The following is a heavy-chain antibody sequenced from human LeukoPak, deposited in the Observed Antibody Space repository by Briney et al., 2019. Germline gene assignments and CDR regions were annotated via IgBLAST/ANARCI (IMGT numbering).Heavy chain of an antibody. D-gene: IGHD2-2*01. CDR1: GGSISSYY. CDR2: IYTSGST. Sequence: SETLSLTCTVSGGSISSYYWSWIRQPPGKGLEWIGYIYTSGSTNYNPSLKSRVTISVDTSKNQFSLKLSSVTAADTAVYYCARHKVVPVGPYYYYYMDVWGKGTTVTVSS. CDR3: ARHKVVPVGPYYYYYMDV. V-gene: IGHV4-4*09. J-gene: IGHJ6*03.